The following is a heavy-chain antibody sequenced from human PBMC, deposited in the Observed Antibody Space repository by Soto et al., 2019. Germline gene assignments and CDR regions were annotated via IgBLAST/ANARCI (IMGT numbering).Heavy chain of an antibody. J-gene: IGHJ4*02. D-gene: IGHD4-17*01. CDR2: IYYSGST. V-gene: IGHV4-59*08. Sequence: QVQLQESGPGLVKPSETLSLTCTVSGGSISSYYWSWIRQPPGKGLEWIGYIYYSGSTNYNPSLESRVTISVDTSKNQFSLKLSSVTAADTAVYYCARLRPEYYFDYWGQGTLVTVSS. CDR1: GGSISSYY. CDR3: ARLRPEYYFDY.